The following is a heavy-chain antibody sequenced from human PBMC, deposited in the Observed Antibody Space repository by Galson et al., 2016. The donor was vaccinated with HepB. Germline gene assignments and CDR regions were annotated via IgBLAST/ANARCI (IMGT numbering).Heavy chain of an antibody. V-gene: IGHV1-8*01. CDR2: MNPNSGNT. CDR3: AREPLGPASYDNKFDS. Sequence: SVXXSCKASGXXFAXXXTNXXXQAXXQGLEWLGWMNPNSGNTGFAPKFQGRVSMTRDNSISTAYLELHSLTSDDTAIYYCAREPLGPASYDNKFDSWGQGTLVTVSS. J-gene: IGHJ4*02. CDR1: GXXFAXXX. D-gene: IGHD3-10*01.